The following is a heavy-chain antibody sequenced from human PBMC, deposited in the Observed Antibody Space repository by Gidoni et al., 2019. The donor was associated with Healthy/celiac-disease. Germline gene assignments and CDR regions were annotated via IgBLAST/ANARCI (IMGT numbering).Heavy chain of an antibody. D-gene: IGHD1-26*01. J-gene: IGHJ2*01. CDR1: GFTFSSYA. CDR2: ISYDGSNK. Sequence: VQLVESGGGVVQPGRSLRLSCAASGFTFSSYAMHWVRQAPGKGLEWVAVISYDGSNKYYADSVKGRFTISRDNSKNTLYLQMNSLRAEDTAVYYCARWELHSMYWYFDLWGRGTLVTVSS. CDR3: ARWELHSMYWYFDL. V-gene: IGHV3-30-3*01.